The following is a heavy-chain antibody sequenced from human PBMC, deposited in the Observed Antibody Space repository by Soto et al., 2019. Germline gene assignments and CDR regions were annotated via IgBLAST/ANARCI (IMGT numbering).Heavy chain of an antibody. D-gene: IGHD3-16*01. CDR1: VGSISTNNW. Sequence: QVQLQESGPGLVKPSGTLSLTCSVSVGSISTNNWWSWVRQSPGKGLEWIGEIYHGRSTNYNPSNINRIPTSIDESRNHCSLRLKSVTAADTAIYYCERESGSITVRGPFDIWGQGTLVTVSS. J-gene: IGHJ3*02. V-gene: IGHV4-4*02. CDR3: ERESGSITVRGPFDI. CDR2: IYHGRST.